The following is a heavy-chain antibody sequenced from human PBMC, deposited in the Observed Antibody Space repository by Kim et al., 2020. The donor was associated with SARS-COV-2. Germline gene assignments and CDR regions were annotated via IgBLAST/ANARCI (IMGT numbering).Heavy chain of an antibody. V-gene: IGHV3-30*03. CDR2: ISYDGSNK. Sequence: GGSLRLSCAASGFTFSSYAMNWVRQAPGKGLEWVAVISYDGSNKYYADSVKGRFTVSRDNSKNTLYLQMNSLRAEDTAVYYCAIDIMITFGGVIPTDYY. CDR1: GFTFSSYA. CDR3: AIDIMITFGGVIPTDYY. D-gene: IGHD3-16*02. J-gene: IGHJ6*01.